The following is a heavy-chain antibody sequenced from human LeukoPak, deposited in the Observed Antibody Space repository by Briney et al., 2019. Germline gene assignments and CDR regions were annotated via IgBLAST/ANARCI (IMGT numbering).Heavy chain of an antibody. CDR2: ISYDGSNK. J-gene: IGHJ4*02. CDR1: GFTFSSYA. V-gene: IGHV3-30-3*01. Sequence: PGGSLRLSCAASGFTFSSYAMHWVRQAPGKGLEWVAVISYDGSNKYYADSVKGRFTISRDNSKNTLYLQMNSLRAEDTAVYYCATRDGYNYGWGQGTLVTVSS. CDR3: ATRDGYNYG. D-gene: IGHD5-24*01.